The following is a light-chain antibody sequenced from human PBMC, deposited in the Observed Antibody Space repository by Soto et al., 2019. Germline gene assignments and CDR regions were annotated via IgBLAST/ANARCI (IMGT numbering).Light chain of an antibody. Sequence: IQMTQSPSSLSESVVDRVTITFLASQGIRDELGWYQQKAGKAPNLLISAASRLQSGVPSRFSGSGSGTEFTLTISSLQPEDFATYYCQKFRSFPINFGQGTRLEIK. V-gene: IGKV1-17*01. CDR1: QGIRDE. CDR2: AAS. CDR3: QKFRSFPIN. J-gene: IGKJ5*01.